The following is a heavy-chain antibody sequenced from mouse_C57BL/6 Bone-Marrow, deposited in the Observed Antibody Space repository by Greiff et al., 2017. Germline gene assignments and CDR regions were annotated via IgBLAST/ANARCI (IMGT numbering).Heavy chain of an antibody. V-gene: IGHV1-54*01. CDR2: INPGSGGN. Sequence: VQLQQSGAELVRPGTSVKVSCKASGYAFTNYLIEWVKQRPGQGLEWIGVINPGSGGNNYNEKFTGKATLTADKSSSTAYMQLSSLTSEDSAVYFCAIGGLRRGTSQVDVWGTGTTVTVSS. CDR1: GYAFTNYL. D-gene: IGHD2-4*01. J-gene: IGHJ1*03. CDR3: AIGGLRRGTSQVDV.